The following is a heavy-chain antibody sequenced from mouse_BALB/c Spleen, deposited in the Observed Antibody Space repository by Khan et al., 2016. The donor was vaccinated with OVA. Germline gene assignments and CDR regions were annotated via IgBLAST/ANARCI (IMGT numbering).Heavy chain of an antibody. CDR3: TRLAHYYESEGFAY. D-gene: IGHD1-2*01. J-gene: IGHJ3*01. V-gene: IGHV5-6*01. CDR1: GFTFSTYG. CDR2: VSTGGGYT. Sequence: EVQLKESGGDLVKPGGSLKLSCAASGFTFSTYGMSWVRQTPDKRLEWVATVSTGGGYTYYPDSVKGRFTISRDNAKNTLYLQMSGLKSEDTAMFYCTRLAHYYESEGFAYWGQGTLVTVSA.